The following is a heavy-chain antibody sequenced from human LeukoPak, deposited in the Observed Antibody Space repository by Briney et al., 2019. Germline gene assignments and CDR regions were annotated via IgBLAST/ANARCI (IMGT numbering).Heavy chain of an antibody. V-gene: IGHV3-23*01. CDR1: GFTFSSYA. D-gene: IGHD3-9*01. CDR2: ISGSGGST. Sequence: PGASLRLSCAASGFTFSSYAMSWVRQAPGKGLEWVSAISGSGGSTYYADSVKGRFTISRDNSKNTLYLQMNSLRAEDTAVYYCAKISAYDILTGDIDYWGQGTLVTVSS. J-gene: IGHJ4*02. CDR3: AKISAYDILTGDIDY.